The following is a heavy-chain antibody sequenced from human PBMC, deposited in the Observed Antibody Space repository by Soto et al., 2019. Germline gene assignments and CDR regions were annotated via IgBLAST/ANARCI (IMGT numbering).Heavy chain of an antibody. CDR1: GGTFGSQG. CDR2: FIAMLGTP. V-gene: IGHV1-69*13. Sequence: ASVKVSCKASGGTFGSQGIAWVRQAPGQGLEWMGGFIAMLGTPTYAKKVQGRATISADESLTSSYLELRSLRSEDTGVYFCARGAMANFDYWGQGTVVTVS. CDR3: ARGAMANFDY. D-gene: IGHD5-18*01. J-gene: IGHJ4*02.